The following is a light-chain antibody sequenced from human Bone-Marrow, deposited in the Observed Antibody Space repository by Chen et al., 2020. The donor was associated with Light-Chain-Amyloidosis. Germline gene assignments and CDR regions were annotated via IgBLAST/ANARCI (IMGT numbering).Light chain of an antibody. CDR3: SSYTITNTLV. J-gene: IGLJ1*01. V-gene: IGLV2-14*01. CDR2: EVT. Sequence: QSALTQPPSVSGSPGQPTTISCTGTSSDVGGDNHVSWYQQHPDKAPKLMIYEVTNRPSWVPDRFSGSKSDNTASLTISGLQTEDEADYFCSSYTITNTLVFGSGTRVTVL. CDR1: SSDVGGDNH.